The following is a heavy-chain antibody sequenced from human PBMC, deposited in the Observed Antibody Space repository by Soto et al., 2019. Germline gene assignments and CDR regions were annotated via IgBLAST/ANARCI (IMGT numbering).Heavy chain of an antibody. CDR2: IWSDENNK. CDR1: GCTFRSYG. V-gene: IGHV3-33*01. J-gene: IGHJ4*01. Sequence: GVSLRLSCAASGCTFRSYGMHWVRQAPCKGLEWVAVIWSDENNKYYAGSVKCRFTISGDNPKNTLYLQTNSLRADDTAVYYCATGCSNLDQLEYWGHGTLVTVSS. CDR3: ATGCSNLDQLEY. D-gene: IGHD6-13*01.